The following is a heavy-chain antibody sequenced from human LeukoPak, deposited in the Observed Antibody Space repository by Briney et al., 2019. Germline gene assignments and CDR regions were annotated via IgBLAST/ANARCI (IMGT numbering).Heavy chain of an antibody. CDR1: GGSISSYY. CDR3: AREHEGYFDY. Sequence: TSETLSLTCTVSGGSISSYYWSWIRQPPGKGLEWIGYIYYSGSTNYNPSLKSRVTISVDTSKNQFSLKLSSVTAADTAVYYCAREHEGYFDYWGQGTLVTVSS. CDR2: IYYSGST. J-gene: IGHJ4*02. V-gene: IGHV4-59*12.